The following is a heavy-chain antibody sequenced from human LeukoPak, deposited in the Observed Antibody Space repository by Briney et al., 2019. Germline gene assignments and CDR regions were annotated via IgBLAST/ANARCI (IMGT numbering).Heavy chain of an antibody. CDR2: IIPIFGTA. CDR3: ARDGSGSYLS. J-gene: IGHJ4*02. V-gene: IGHV1-69*05. CDR1: GGTFSSYA. D-gene: IGHD3-10*01. Sequence: GASVKVSCKASGGTFSSYAISWVRQAPGQGLEWRGGIIPIFGTANYAQKFQGRVTITTDESTSTAYMELSSLRSEDTAVYYCARDGSGSYLSWGQGILVTVSS.